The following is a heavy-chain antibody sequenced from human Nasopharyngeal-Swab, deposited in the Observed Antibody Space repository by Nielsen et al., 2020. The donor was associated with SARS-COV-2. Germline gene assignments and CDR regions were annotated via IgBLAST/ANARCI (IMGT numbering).Heavy chain of an antibody. V-gene: IGHV3-33*08. Sequence: GSLRLSCAASGFTFSSYGMHWVRQAPGKGLEWVAVIRYDGSNKYYADSVKGRFTISIDKSKSTLYLQMNSLRAEDTAVYYCARAETGYSYGYPFDYWGQGTLVTVSS. D-gene: IGHD5-18*01. J-gene: IGHJ4*02. CDR2: IRYDGSNK. CDR1: GFTFSSYG. CDR3: ARAETGYSYGYPFDY.